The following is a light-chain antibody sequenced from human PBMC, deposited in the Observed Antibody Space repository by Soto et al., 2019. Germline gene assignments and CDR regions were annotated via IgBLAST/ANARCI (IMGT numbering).Light chain of an antibody. Sequence: QSVLTQPPSVSGPQGQRVTISSTGSSPNIGAGYDVHWYQQLPGTAPKLLIYGNSNRPSGVPDRFSGSKSGTSASLAITGLQAEDEADYYCQSYDSSLSRVFGGGTKLTVL. CDR1: SPNIGAGYD. V-gene: IGLV1-40*01. CDR3: QSYDSSLSRV. J-gene: IGLJ2*01. CDR2: GNS.